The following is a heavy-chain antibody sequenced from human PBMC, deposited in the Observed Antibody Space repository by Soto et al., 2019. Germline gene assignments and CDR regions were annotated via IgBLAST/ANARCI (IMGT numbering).Heavy chain of an antibody. CDR2: IYYSGST. Sequence: QVQLQESGPGLVKPSQTLSLTCTVSGGSISSGDYYWSWIRQPPGKGLEWIGYIYYSGSTYYNPSLKSRVTISVDTSKNQFSLQLSSVTAADTAVYYCARDAPNYYDSSGPFDYWGQGTLVTVSS. CDR3: ARDAPNYYDSSGPFDY. CDR1: GGSISSGDYY. J-gene: IGHJ4*02. D-gene: IGHD3-22*01. V-gene: IGHV4-30-4*01.